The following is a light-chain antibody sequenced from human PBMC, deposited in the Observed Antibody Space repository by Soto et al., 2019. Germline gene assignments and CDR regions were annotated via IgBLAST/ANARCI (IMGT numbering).Light chain of an antibody. CDR3: CSYAGSFYV. CDR1: SSDVGGYNY. CDR2: DVS. Sequence: QSALTQPRSVSGSHGQSVTISCIGTSSDVGGYNYVSWYQQHPGKAPKLMIYDVSERPSGVPDRFSGSKSGNTASLTISGLQAEDEADYYCCSYAGSFYVFGTGTKLTVL. V-gene: IGLV2-11*01. J-gene: IGLJ1*01.